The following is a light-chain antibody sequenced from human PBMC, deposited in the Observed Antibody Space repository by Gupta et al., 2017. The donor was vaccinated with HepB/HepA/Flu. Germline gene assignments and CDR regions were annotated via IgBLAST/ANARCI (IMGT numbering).Light chain of an antibody. CDR1: QSVSSY. J-gene: IGKJ4*01. CDR2: DAS. Sequence: EIVLTQSPATLSLSPGERATLSCRASQSVSSYLAWYQQKPGQPPRLLIYDASNRATGIPARFSGSGSGTDFTLTISGLEPEDFAVYYWQQRSNLLTFGGGTKVEIK. CDR3: QQRSNLLT. V-gene: IGKV3-11*01.